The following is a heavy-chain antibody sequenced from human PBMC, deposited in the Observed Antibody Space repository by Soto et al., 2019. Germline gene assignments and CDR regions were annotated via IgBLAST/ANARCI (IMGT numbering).Heavy chain of an antibody. D-gene: IGHD3-22*01. J-gene: IGHJ6*02. CDR2: ISYDGSDK. CDR3: ARRAWDSYSAIDV. V-gene: IGHV3-30*09. Sequence: VQLVESGGGEVQPGRSLRLSCAASGFKNTDFALHWVRQAPCKGLEWVAIISYDGSDKYYADSVKGRFVISRDNPNNTLYLEMNSLRPEDTAVYFGARRAWDSYSAIDVWGQGTTVTVFS. CDR1: GFKNTDFA.